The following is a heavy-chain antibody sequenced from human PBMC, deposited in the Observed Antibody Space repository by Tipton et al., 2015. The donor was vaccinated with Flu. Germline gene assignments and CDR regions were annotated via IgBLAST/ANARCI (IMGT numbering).Heavy chain of an antibody. CDR1: DYTLSNSG. D-gene: IGHD6-19*01. CDR2: INTYNGNT. CDR3: ARVRWLEGLFYYYYMDV. Sequence: QSGAEVKKPGASVKVSCKTSDYTLSNSGFTWVRQAPGQGLEWIGWINTYNGNTDYAQKLQGRVTMTPDTSTSTAYMELRSLRSDDTAVYYCARVRWLEGLFYYYYMDVWGKGSTVTVSS. V-gene: IGHV1-18*04. J-gene: IGHJ6*03.